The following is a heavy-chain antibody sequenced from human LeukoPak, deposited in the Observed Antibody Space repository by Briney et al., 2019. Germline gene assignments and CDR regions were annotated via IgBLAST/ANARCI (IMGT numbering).Heavy chain of an antibody. D-gene: IGHD6-6*01. CDR2: IYYSGST. CDR3: ASGFIAAWTGYMDV. CDR1: GGSISSYY. V-gene: IGHV4-59*01. Sequence: PSETLSLTCTVSGGSISSYYWSWIRQPPGKGLEWIGYIYYSGSTNYNPSLKSRVTISVDTSKNQFSLKLSSVTAADTAVYYCASGFIAAWTGYMDVLGKGTTVTVSS. J-gene: IGHJ6*03.